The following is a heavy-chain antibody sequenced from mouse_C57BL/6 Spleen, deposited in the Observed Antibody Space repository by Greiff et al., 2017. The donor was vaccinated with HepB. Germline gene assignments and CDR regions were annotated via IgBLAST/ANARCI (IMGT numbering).Heavy chain of an antibody. CDR3: AIYYDYDEGAAMDY. V-gene: IGHV1-85*01. D-gene: IGHD2-4*01. CDR2: IYPRDGST. J-gene: IGHJ4*01. CDR1: GYTFTSYD. Sequence: QVQLQQSGPELVKPGASVKLSCKASGYTFTSYDINWVKQRPGQGLEWIGWIYPRDGSTKYNEKFKGKATFTVDTSSSTAYMELHSLTSEDSAVYFCAIYYDYDEGAAMDYWGQGTSVTVSS.